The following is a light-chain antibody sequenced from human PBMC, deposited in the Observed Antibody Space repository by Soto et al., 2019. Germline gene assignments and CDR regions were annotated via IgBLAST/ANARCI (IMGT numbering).Light chain of an antibody. Sequence: EIVLTQSPGTLSLSPGERATLSCRASQSVSSNYLAWYQQKLGQAPRLLIYGASSRATGIPDRFSGSGSGEDFTLTISRLEPEDLALYYCQQYGSSPGWPLGQGTRVNIK. CDR2: GAS. V-gene: IGKV3-20*01. J-gene: IGKJ1*01. CDR3: QQYGSSPGWP. CDR1: QSVSSNY.